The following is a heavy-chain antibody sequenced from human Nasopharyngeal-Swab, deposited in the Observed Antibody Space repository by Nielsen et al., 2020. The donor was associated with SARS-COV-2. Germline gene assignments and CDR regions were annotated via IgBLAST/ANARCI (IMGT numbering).Heavy chain of an antibody. CDR3: ARGRGYSYGEDDY. Sequence: SDTLSLTSIVSGGSIRSYYWSWIRPAPGKGLEWVGYINYSGSTNYNPSLKSRVTISVHTSKNQFSLNLSSVTAADTAVYYCARGRGYSYGEDDYWGQRTLVTVSS. CDR1: GGSIRSYY. V-gene: IGHV4-59*12. CDR2: INYSGST. D-gene: IGHD5-18*01. J-gene: IGHJ4*02.